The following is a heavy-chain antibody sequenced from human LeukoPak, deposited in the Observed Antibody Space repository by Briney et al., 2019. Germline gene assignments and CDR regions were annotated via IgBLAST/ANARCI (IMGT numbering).Heavy chain of an antibody. V-gene: IGHV3-7*01. J-gene: IGHJ5*02. CDR1: GFTFRSYW. CDR3: AGGSGYLITS. D-gene: IGHD3-16*01. CDR2: IKQDGSEK. Sequence: GGSPRLSCAASGFTFRSYWMNWVRQAPGKGLERLAIIKQDGSEKHYKGSVEGRFTISRDNTKNSLHLQMNSLRAEDTAVYYCAGGSGYLITSWGQGTLVTVSS.